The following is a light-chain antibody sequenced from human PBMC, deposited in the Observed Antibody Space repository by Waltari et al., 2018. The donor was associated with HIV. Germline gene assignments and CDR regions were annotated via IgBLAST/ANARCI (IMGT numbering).Light chain of an antibody. Sequence: QSALTQPASVSGSPGQSITISCTGTSSDVGGYKYVSWYQQHPGKAPKLMISEVSNRPSWVSNLLSGSKACNTASLTISGRQAEDDADYYCSSYTSSSTLEGVFGGGTKLTVL. CDR1: SSDVGGYKY. J-gene: IGLJ3*02. CDR3: SSYTSSSTLEGV. V-gene: IGLV2-14*01. CDR2: EVS.